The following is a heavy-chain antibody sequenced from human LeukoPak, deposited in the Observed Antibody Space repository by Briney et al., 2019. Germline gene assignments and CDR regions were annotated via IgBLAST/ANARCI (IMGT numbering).Heavy chain of an antibody. J-gene: IGHJ4*02. Sequence: ASVKVSCKASGYTFTGYYMHWVRQAPGQGLEWMGWINPNSGDTNYAQKFQGRVTMTRDTSISTVYMELSRLRSEDTAVYYCARGLSWYGSGSYSNWGQGTLVTVSS. CDR1: GYTFTGYY. CDR3: ARGLSWYGSGSYSN. CDR2: INPNSGDT. V-gene: IGHV1-2*02. D-gene: IGHD3-10*01.